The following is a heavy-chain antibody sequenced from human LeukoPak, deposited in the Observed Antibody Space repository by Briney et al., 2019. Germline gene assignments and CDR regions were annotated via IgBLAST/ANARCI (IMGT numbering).Heavy chain of an antibody. J-gene: IGHJ4*02. V-gene: IGHV4-34*01. CDR3: ARGYYYDGFDY. D-gene: IGHD3-22*01. Sequence: KPSETLSLTCAVYGGSFSGYYWSWIRQPPGKGLEWIGEINHSGSPNYNPSLKSRVTISVDTSKNQFSLKLSSVTAADTAVYYCARGYYYDGFDYWGQGTLVTVSS. CDR1: GGSFSGYY. CDR2: INHSGSP.